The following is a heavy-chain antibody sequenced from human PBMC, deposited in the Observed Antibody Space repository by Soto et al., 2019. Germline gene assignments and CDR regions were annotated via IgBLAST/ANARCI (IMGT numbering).Heavy chain of an antibody. CDR2: ISGSGGST. V-gene: IGHV3-23*01. D-gene: IGHD3-22*01. CDR1: GFTFSSYA. Sequence: GGSLRLSCAASGFTFSSYAMSWVRQAPGKGLEWVSAISGSGGSTYYADSVKGRFTISRDNPKNTLYLQMDSLRAEDTAVYYCAKGSLAYYYDSSGYPHHWGQGTLVTVSS. J-gene: IGHJ4*02. CDR3: AKGSLAYYYDSSGYPHH.